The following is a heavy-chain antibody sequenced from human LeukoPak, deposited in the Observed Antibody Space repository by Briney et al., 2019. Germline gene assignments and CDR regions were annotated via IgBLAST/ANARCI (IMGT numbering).Heavy chain of an antibody. CDR3: AREVIAAAGTTPDY. CDR1: GYTFTGYY. V-gene: IGHV1-2*04. J-gene: IGHJ4*02. CDR2: INSNSGGT. Sequence: ASVKVSCKASGYTFTGYYMHWVRQAPGQGLEWMGWINSNSGGTNYAQKFQGWVTMTRDTSISTAYMELSRLRSEDTAVYYCAREVIAAAGTTPDYWGQGTLVTVSS. D-gene: IGHD6-13*01.